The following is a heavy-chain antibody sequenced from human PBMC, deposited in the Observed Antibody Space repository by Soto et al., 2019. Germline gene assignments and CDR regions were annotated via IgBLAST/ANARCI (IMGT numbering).Heavy chain of an antibody. V-gene: IGHV4-39*01. D-gene: IGHD5-18*01. CDR1: GGPISSSSYY. Sequence: PSETLSLTCTVAGGPISSSSYYWGWIRQAPGKGLEWLATIYYTGYTYHNPSLKSHVTISVDTSKNQFSLKLTSVTAADTALYYCARSAIATHWFFDLWGRGTLVTVSS. J-gene: IGHJ2*01. CDR2: IYYTGYT. CDR3: ARSAIATHWFFDL.